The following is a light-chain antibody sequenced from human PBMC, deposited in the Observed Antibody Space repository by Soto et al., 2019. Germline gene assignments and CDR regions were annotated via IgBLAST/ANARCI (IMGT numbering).Light chain of an antibody. J-gene: IGLJ2*01. CDR2: GNN. CDR1: SSNIGAGYD. Sequence: QSVLTQPHSVGGAPRQRVTLCCTGSSSNIGAGYDVHWYQQLPGTAAKLLIYGNNNRPSGVPDRFSGAKSGTSASLAITGLQAEDEADYSCQSYDHSLRVVVGGGTKLTVL. V-gene: IGLV1-40*01. CDR3: QSYDHSLRVV.